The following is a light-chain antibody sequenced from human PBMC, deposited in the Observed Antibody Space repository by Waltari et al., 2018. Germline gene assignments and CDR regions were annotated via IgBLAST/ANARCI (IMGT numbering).Light chain of an antibody. J-gene: IGKJ4*01. V-gene: IGKV1-17*01. CDR2: GAS. CDR1: QAISND. Sequence: DIQMTQSPSSLSASVGDRVTITCRTSQAISNDLGWFQQKPGKSPKRLIHGASRLQSGVPSRFSGSGYGTEFTLTINSLQPEDFATYYCLQHNTYPLTFGGGTKVEIK. CDR3: LQHNTYPLT.